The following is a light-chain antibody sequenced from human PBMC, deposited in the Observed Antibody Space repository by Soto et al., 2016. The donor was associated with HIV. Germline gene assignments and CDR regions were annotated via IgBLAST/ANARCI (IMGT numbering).Light chain of an antibody. CDR1: QSIDTD. CDR3: QQNYSFVT. V-gene: IGKV1-39*01. CDR2: AAS. Sequence: IQMTQSPSSLSASVGDRLTITCRASQSIDTDVNRYQQKIGKAPKLLIYAASNLQSGVPSRFSGSGSGTDFTLTINSLQPEDFATYFCQQNYSFVTFGGGTKVEI. J-gene: IGKJ4*01.